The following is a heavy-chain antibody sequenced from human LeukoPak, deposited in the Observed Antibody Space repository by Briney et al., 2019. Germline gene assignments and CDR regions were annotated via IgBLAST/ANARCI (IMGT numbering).Heavy chain of an antibody. CDR1: GFTFSSYS. CDR2: ISSSSSYI. V-gene: IGHV3-21*01. J-gene: IGHJ4*02. CDR3: ARDHLTVTTVTTFDY. Sequence: PGGSLRLSCAASGFTFSSYSMNWVRQAPGKGLEWVSSISSSSSYIYYADSVKGRFTISRDNAKNSLYLQMNSLRAEDTAVYYCARDHLTVTTVTTFDYWGQGTLVTVSS. D-gene: IGHD4-17*01.